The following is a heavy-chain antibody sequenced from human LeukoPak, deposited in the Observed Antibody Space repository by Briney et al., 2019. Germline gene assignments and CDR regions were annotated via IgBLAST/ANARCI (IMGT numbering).Heavy chain of an antibody. Sequence: PSQTLSLTCTVSGGSISSGGYYWSWIRQHPGKGLEWIGYIYYSGSTYYNPSLKSRVTISVDTSKNQFSLKLSSVTAADTAVYYCARVGMRYGAVAGIGVSHWGQGTLVTVSS. V-gene: IGHV4-31*03. CDR2: IYYSGST. J-gene: IGHJ4*02. CDR1: GGSISSGGYY. CDR3: ARVGMRYGAVAGIGVSH. D-gene: IGHD6-19*01.